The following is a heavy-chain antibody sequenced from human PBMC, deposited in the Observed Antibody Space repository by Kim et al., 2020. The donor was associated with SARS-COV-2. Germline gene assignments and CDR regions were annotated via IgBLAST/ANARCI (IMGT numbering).Heavy chain of an antibody. CDR3: ARQYYGMDV. CDR2: GST. V-gene: IGHV4-39*01. Sequence: GSTYHNPSLKSRVTISVDTSKNQFSLRLSSVTAADTAVYYCARQYYGMDVWGQGTTFTVSS. J-gene: IGHJ6*02.